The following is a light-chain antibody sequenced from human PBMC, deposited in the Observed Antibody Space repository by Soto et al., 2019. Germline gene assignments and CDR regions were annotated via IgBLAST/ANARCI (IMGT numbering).Light chain of an antibody. V-gene: IGKV3D-15*01. CDR3: QLFSIFLLT. Sequence: EIGITKSPATLSVSKKERATLSCRASQSVSSNLAWYQQKPGQAPRLLIYDASSRATGIPDRFSGGGSGTDFTLTISRLEPEDFAVYYCQLFSIFLLTFCGGA. CDR1: QSVSSN. J-gene: IGKJ4*01. CDR2: DAS.